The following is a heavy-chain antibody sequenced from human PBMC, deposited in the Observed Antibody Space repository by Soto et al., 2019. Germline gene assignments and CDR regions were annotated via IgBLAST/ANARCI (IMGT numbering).Heavy chain of an antibody. CDR1: GVSISSFY. J-gene: IGHJ4*02. D-gene: IGHD6-19*01. V-gene: IGHV4-59*01. Sequence: SATLSLTCTVSGVSISSFYWSWIRQPPGKGLEYIGCIHDSGSTNFNPSLKSRVTMSVDTSRTQFSLKLRSVNDADTAVYYGAIGYSSMAWSAHWRQGXLVT. CDR3: AIGYSSMAWSAH. CDR2: IHDSGST.